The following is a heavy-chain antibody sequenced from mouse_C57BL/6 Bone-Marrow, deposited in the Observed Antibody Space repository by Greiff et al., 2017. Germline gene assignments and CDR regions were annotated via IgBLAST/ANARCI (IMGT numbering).Heavy chain of an antibody. CDR1: GYTFTSYW. Sequence: VQLQESGAELVKPGASVKLSCKASGYTFTSYWMHWVKQRPGQGLEWIGNINPSNGGTNYNEKFKSKATLTVDKSSSTAYMQLSSLTSEDSAVYYCANPFYYYGSSLAYWGQGTLVTVSA. V-gene: IGHV1-53*01. CDR2: INPSNGGT. J-gene: IGHJ3*01. D-gene: IGHD1-1*01. CDR3: ANPFYYYGSSLAY.